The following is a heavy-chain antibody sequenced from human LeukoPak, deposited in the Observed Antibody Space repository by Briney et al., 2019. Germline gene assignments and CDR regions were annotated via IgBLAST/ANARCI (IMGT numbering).Heavy chain of an antibody. V-gene: IGHV3-48*04. CDR3: ARSIAAAALGY. Sequence: GGSLRLSCAASGFTFSSYSMNWVRRAPGKGLEWVSYISSSSSTIYYADSVKGRFTISRDNAKNSLYLQMNSLRAEDTAVYYCARSIAAAALGYWGQGTLVTVSS. CDR2: ISSSSSTI. D-gene: IGHD6-13*01. J-gene: IGHJ4*02. CDR1: GFTFSSYS.